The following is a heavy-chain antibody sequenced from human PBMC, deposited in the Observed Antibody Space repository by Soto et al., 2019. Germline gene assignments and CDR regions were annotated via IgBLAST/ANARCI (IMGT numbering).Heavy chain of an antibody. CDR2: IYWDDDQ. CDR3: ARRRIYKGYDS. V-gene: IGHV2-5*02. D-gene: IGHD1-20*01. Sequence: QITLKESGPPLVKPTQTLTLTCTFSGFSLTTSGVGVGWIRQPPGKALEWLAVIYWDDDQRYSPSLRNRLTVTKDTSKNQVILTMTNMDPVDTGTYYCARRRIYKGYDSWGQGTLVTVSS. CDR1: GFSLTTSGVG. J-gene: IGHJ4*02.